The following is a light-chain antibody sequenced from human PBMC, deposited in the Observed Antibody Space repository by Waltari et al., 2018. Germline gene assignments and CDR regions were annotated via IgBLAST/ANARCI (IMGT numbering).Light chain of an antibody. CDR2: DVS. CDR1: SSDVGGHNY. J-gene: IGLJ3*02. V-gene: IGLV2-11*01. CDR3: CSYAGNYSLV. Sequence: QSALTQPRSVSGSPGQSVTISCTGTSSDVGGHNYVSWCQQHPGKAPKLMIYDVSKRPSGVPDRFSGSKSGNTASLTISGLQAEDEADYYCCSYAGNYSLVFGGGTKLTVL.